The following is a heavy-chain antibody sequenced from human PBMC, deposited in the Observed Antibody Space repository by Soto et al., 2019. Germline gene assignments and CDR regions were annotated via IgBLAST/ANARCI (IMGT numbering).Heavy chain of an antibody. CDR2: ISANNGNT. CDR1: GYTLTNYA. V-gene: IGHV1-18*01. J-gene: IGHJ4*02. CDR3: ARDLAAGGPFDC. D-gene: IGHD6-13*01. Sequence: QVQLVQSGAEVKKPGASVKVSCKASGYTLTNYAFSWGRQAPGQGLEWMGWISANNGNTNYPQKLQGRVTMTTDKSTSTAYMELRSLRYDDTDVYYCARDLAAGGPFDCCGQGTVVTVSS.